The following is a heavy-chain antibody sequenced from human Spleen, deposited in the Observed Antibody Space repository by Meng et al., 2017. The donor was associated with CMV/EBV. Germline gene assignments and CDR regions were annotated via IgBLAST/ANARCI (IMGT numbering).Heavy chain of an antibody. D-gene: IGHD3-3*01. CDR2: IIPILGIA. V-gene: IGHV1-69*02. Sequence: SVKVSCKASGGTFSSYTISWVRQAPGQGLEWMGRIIPILGIANYAQKFQGRVTITADKSTSTAYMELSSLRSEDTAVYYCARALYYDFWSGYYTADYYYYYGMDVWGQGTTVTVSS. CDR1: GGTFSSYT. CDR3: ARALYYDFWSGYYTADYYYYYGMDV. J-gene: IGHJ6*02.